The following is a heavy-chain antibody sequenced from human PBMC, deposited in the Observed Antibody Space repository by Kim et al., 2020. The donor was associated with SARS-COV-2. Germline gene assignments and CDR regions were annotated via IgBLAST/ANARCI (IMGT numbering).Heavy chain of an antibody. J-gene: IGHJ6*03. CDR3: ARASLDYYGSGSPWDFYDYYMDD. CDR1: GGTFSSYA. Sequence: SVKVSCKASGGTFSSYAISWVRQAPGQGLEWMGGIIPIFGTANYAQKFQGRVTITADESTSTAYMELSSLRSEDTAVYYCARASLDYYGSGSPWDFYDYYMDDWGKGRTVTVAS. D-gene: IGHD3-10*01. V-gene: IGHV1-69*13. CDR2: IIPIFGTA.